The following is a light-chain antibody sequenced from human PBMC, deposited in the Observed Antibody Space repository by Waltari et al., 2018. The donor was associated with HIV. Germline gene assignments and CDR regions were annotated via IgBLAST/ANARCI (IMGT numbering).Light chain of an antibody. CDR1: SSDVGAYNY. Sequence: QSALTQPPSASGSPGQSVTISCTGTSSDVGAYNYVSWYQQHPGKAPKLMIYEVSRRPSGVPDRFSGCKSGNTASLTVSGLQAEDEGDYYCSSYAGGNNLVFGGGTKLTVL. CDR3: SSYAGGNNLV. V-gene: IGLV2-8*01. J-gene: IGLJ3*02. CDR2: EVS.